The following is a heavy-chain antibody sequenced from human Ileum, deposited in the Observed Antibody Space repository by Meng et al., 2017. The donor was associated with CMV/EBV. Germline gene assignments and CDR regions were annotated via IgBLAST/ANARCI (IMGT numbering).Heavy chain of an antibody. J-gene: IGHJ4*02. CDR2: INPNSGGT. Sequence: SGYNFTGYYMHWVRQAPGQGLEWMGWINPNSGGTNYAQKFQGRVTMTRDTSISTAYMELSRLRSDDTAVYYCAREVNGFDYGSGSHGYWGQGTLVTVSS. CDR3: AREVNGFDYGSGSHGY. V-gene: IGHV1-2*02. CDR1: GYNFTGYY. D-gene: IGHD3-10*01.